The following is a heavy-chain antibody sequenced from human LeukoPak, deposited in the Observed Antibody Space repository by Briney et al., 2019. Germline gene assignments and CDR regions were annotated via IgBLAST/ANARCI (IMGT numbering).Heavy chain of an antibody. D-gene: IGHD1/OR15-1a*01. V-gene: IGHV1-46*01. CDR2: INPSGSGT. J-gene: IGHJ5*02. CDR3: ARDNSAGTPTYWWFDP. Sequence: GASVKVSCTASGYRFTSYWMHWVRQAPGQGLEWMGVINPSGSGTRYAQPLQGRVTMTRDTSTNTHYMELSSLTSEDTAVYYCARDNSAGTPTYWWFDPWGQGTLVTVSS. CDR1: GYRFTSYW.